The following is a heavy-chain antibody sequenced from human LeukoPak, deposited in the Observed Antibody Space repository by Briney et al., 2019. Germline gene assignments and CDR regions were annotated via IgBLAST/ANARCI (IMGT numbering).Heavy chain of an antibody. Sequence: PGGSLRLSCAASGFTFSSYAMSWVRQAPGKGLEWVSAISGSGGSTYYADSVKGRFTISRDNSKNTLYLQMNSLRAEDTAVYYCPRGSGSYYSVWFDPWGQGTLVTVSS. D-gene: IGHD3-10*01. J-gene: IGHJ5*02. CDR3: PRGSGSYYSVWFDP. CDR1: GFTFSSYA. V-gene: IGHV3-23*01. CDR2: ISGSGGST.